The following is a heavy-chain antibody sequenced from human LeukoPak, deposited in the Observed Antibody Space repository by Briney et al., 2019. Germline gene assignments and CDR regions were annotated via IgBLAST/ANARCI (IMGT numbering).Heavy chain of an antibody. J-gene: IGHJ4*02. Sequence: GRSLRLSCAASGFTFSSYAMHWVRQAPGKGLEWVVVISYDGTKKYYADSVKGRFTISRDNSENTVYLQMNSLRAEDTAVYYCVRRQEMAQPRDIDYWGQGTLVTVSS. CDR1: GFTFSSYA. V-gene: IGHV3-30-3*01. CDR3: VRRQEMAQPRDIDY. CDR2: ISYDGTKK. D-gene: IGHD5-24*01.